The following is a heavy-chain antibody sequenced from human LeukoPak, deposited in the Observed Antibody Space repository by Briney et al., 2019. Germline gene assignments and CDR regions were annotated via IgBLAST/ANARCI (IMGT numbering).Heavy chain of an antibody. Sequence: PGGSLRLSCAASGFTFSSYWMSWVRQAPGKGLEWVANIKQDGSEKYYVDSVKGRFTISRDSAKNSLYLQMNSLRAEDTAVYYCARTYGSGSLDYWGQGTLVTVSS. J-gene: IGHJ4*02. V-gene: IGHV3-7*03. D-gene: IGHD3-10*01. CDR1: GFTFSSYW. CDR3: ARTYGSGSLDY. CDR2: IKQDGSEK.